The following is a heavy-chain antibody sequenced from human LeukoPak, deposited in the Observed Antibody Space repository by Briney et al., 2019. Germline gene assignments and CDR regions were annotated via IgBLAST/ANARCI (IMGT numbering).Heavy chain of an antibody. D-gene: IGHD2-21*02. V-gene: IGHV3-23*01. CDR1: GLTFSSYA. J-gene: IGHJ4*02. Sequence: GGSLRPSCAASGLTFSSYAMSWVGKAPGKGWSGVSAFSGRGRRTYYAHSVKGPFTISRDNSKSTMYLQMNSLRAEDTAVYYCAKDRQPYGGGDCYYDCWGQGTLVTVSS. CDR2: FSGRGRRT. CDR3: AKDRQPYGGGDCYYDC.